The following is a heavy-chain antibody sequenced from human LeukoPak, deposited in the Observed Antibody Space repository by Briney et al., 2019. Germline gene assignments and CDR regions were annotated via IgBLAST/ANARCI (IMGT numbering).Heavy chain of an antibody. D-gene: IGHD6-13*01. CDR2: IYYSGST. V-gene: IGHV4-59*08. J-gene: IGHJ4*02. CDR3: ARTSAAGFDY. Sequence: SETLSLTCTVSGGSISSYYRSWIRQPPGKGLEWIGYIYYSGSTNYNPSLKSRVTMSVDTSKNQFSLKLSSVTAADTAVYYCARTSAAGFDYWGQGTLVTVSS. CDR1: GGSISSYY.